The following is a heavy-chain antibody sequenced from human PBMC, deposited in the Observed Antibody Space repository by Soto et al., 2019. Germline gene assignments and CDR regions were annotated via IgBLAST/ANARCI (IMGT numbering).Heavy chain of an antibody. CDR1: GGSISSSSYY. J-gene: IGHJ4*02. Sequence: SETLSLTCTVSGGSISSSSYYWGWIRQPPGKGLEWIGSIYYSGSTYYNPSLKSRVTISVDTSKNQFSLKLSSVTAADTAVYYCARGLVRYFDYWGQGTLVTVSS. CDR2: IYYSGST. V-gene: IGHV4-39*01. D-gene: IGHD6-13*01. CDR3: ARGLVRYFDY.